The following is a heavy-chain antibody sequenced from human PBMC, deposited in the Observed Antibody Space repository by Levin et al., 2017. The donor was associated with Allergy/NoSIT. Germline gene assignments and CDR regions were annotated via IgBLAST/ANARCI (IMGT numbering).Heavy chain of an antibody. J-gene: IGHJ3*01. CDR3: ASPRGSYLGGAFDV. CDR2: ISAYNDYT. D-gene: IGHD1-26*01. CDR1: ADTFTSYG. Sequence: GESLKISCKSSADTFTSYGFTWVRQAPGQGLEWMGWISAYNDYTDYAQKLQGRVTMTTDTSTNTAYMELRSLRSDDTAMYYCASPRGSYLGGAFDVWGQGTMVTVSS. V-gene: IGHV1-18*01.